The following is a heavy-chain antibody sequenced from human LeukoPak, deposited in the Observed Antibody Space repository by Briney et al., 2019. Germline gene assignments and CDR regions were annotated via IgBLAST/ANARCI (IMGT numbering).Heavy chain of an antibody. J-gene: IGHJ4*02. CDR2: ISYSGST. V-gene: IGHV4-31*03. Sequence: SQTLSLTCTVSGGSISSGGYYWSWIRQHPGKGLEWIGYISYSGSTYYNPSLKGRVTISVDTSKNQFSLKLSSVTAADTAVYYCATDSSGYRIFDYWGQGTLVTVSS. CDR3: ATDSSGYRIFDY. D-gene: IGHD3-22*01. CDR1: GGSISSGGYY.